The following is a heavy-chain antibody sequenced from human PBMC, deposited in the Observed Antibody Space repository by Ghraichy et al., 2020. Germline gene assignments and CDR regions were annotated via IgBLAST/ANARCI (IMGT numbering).Heavy chain of an antibody. V-gene: IGHV4-4*08. CDR1: GASITRYY. CDR2: IYNTGST. Sequence: SETLSLTCTVSGASITRYYWSWIRQPPGKGLEWIGYIYNTGSTNYKSSLESRVSISVDTSKDQFSLRLSSVTAADTAVYYCAGGGYCGIDRCNAPLFDWWGQGTLVTVSS. D-gene: IGHD2-2*01. CDR3: AGGGYCGIDRCNAPLFDW. J-gene: IGHJ4*02.